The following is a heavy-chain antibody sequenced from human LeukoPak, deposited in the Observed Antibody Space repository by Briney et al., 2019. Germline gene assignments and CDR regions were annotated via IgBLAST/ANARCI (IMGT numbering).Heavy chain of an antibody. Sequence: GGSLRLSCAASGFTVSSNYMSWVRQATGKGLEWVSVTYSGGSTYYADSVKGRFTISRDNSNNTLYLQMNSLRAEDSAVYYCARDGGSYYGDYWGQGTLVTVSS. CDR2: TYSGGST. D-gene: IGHD1-26*01. CDR3: ARDGGSYYGDY. V-gene: IGHV3-66*02. J-gene: IGHJ4*02. CDR1: GFTVSSNY.